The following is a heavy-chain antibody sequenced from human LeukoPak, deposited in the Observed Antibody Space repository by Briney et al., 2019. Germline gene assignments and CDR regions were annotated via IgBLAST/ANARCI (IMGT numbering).Heavy chain of an antibody. V-gene: IGHV5-10-1*01. D-gene: IGHD5-24*01. CDR3: ARERDGADY. Sequence: GESLRISCKGSGDSSTSNWISWVRQMPGKGLEWMGRIDPSDSYTNYSPSFQGHVSISADKSISTAYLQWSSLKASDTAMYYCARERDGADYWGQGTLVTVSS. CDR2: IDPSDSYT. J-gene: IGHJ4*02. CDR1: GDSSTSNW.